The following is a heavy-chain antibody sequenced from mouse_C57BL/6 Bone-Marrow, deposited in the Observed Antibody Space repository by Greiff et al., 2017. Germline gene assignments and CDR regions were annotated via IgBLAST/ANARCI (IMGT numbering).Heavy chain of an antibody. J-gene: IGHJ1*03. D-gene: IGHD2-1*01. CDR3: SRIYYGNLPYWYFDV. Sequence: QVQLQQSGAELVKPGASVKLSCKASGYTFTSYWMQWVKQRPGQGLEWIGEIDPSDSYTNYNQKFKGKATLTVDTSSSTASMQLSSLTSEDSAVYYCSRIYYGNLPYWYFDVWGTGTTVTVSS. V-gene: IGHV1-50*01. CDR1: GYTFTSYW. CDR2: IDPSDSYT.